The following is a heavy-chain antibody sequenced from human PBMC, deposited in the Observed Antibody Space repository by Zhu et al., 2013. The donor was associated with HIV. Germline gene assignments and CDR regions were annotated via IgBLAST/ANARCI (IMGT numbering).Heavy chain of an antibody. J-gene: IGHJ6*02. CDR2: INAGNGNT. V-gene: IGHV1-3*01. CDR1: GYTFTSYA. CDR3: ASEAAAGTSGYYYGMDV. D-gene: IGHD6-13*01. Sequence: QVQLVQSGAEVKKPGASVKVSCKASGYTFTSYAMHWVRQAPGQRLEWMGWINAGNGNTKYSQKFQGRVTITRDTSASTAYMELSSLRSEDTAVYYCASEAAAGTSGYYYGMDVWGQGTTGHRLL.